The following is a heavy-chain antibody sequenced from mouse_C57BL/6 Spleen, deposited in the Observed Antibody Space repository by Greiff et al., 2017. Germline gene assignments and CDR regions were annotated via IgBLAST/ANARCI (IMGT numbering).Heavy chain of an antibody. CDR1: GYTFTSYW. V-gene: IGHV1-64*01. CDR3: ASGGDYYGSSPPVDV. Sequence: VQLQQPGAELVKPGASVKLSCKASGYTFTSYWMHWVKQRPGQGLEWIGMIHPDSGSTNYNEKFKSKATLTVDKSSSTAYMQLSSLTSEDSAVYYCASGGDYYGSSPPVDVWGTGTTVTVSS. J-gene: IGHJ1*03. D-gene: IGHD1-1*01. CDR2: IHPDSGST.